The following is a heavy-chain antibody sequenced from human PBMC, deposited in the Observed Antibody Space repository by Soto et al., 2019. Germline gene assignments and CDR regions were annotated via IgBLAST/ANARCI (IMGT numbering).Heavy chain of an antibody. V-gene: IGHV4-4*07. CDR3: ARDNSAGFDY. CDR1: RGSISNYY. D-gene: IGHD3-10*01. J-gene: IGHJ4*02. CDR2: IYTTGST. Sequence: SETLSLTCTVSRGSISNYYWSWIRQPAGKGLEWIGRIYTTGSTNTSPSLRSRVTMSLDTSKNQFSLKLTSVTAADTALYYCARDNSAGFDYWGQGTLVTVSS.